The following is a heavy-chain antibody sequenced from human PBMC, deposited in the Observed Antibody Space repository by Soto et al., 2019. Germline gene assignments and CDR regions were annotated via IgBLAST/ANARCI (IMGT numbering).Heavy chain of an antibody. J-gene: IGHJ4*02. CDR2: IYYRGST. D-gene: IGHD6-19*01. CDR3: ARARIAVADTADFDC. V-gene: IGHV4-59*01. CDR1: GGSINNYF. Sequence: SETLSLTCTVSGGSINNYFWNWIRQPPGKGLEWIGYIYYRGSTNYNPSLKSRVTISVDTSKNQFSLKLSSVTAADTAMYFCARARIAVADTADFDCWGQGTLVTVSS.